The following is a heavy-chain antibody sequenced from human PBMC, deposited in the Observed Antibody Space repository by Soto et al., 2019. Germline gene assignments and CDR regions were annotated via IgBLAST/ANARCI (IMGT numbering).Heavy chain of an antibody. V-gene: IGHV3-30*18. CDR3: AKGSEVARQELDY. CDR1: GFTFSNFG. D-gene: IGHD2-15*01. J-gene: IGHJ4*02. CDR2: ISSDGSDK. Sequence: QVQLVESGGGVVQPGRSLRLSCAASGFTFSNFGMHWVRQAPGKGLEWVAVISSDGSDKYYSDSVKGRFTISRDNSKNTLFLQMNSLRVEDRAVYYCAKGSEVARQELDYWGQGTLVTVSS.